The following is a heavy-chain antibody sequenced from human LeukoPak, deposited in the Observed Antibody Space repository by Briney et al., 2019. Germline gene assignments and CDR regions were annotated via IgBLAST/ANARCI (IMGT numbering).Heavy chain of an antibody. D-gene: IGHD3-16*01. CDR2: INQDGSEK. CDR1: GFSFNNDW. V-gene: IGHV3-7*01. J-gene: IGHJ4*02. Sequence: GGSLRLSCATSGFSFNNDWMDWVRQAPGKGLEWVANINQDGSEKNCLDSVKGRFTISRDNAQNSLYLQMNGLRVEDTAVYYCTRRLEEWGQGTLVTVSS. CDR3: TRRLEE.